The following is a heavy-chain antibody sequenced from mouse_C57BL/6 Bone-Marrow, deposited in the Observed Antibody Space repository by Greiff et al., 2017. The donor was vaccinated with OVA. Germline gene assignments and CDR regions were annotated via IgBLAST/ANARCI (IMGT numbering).Heavy chain of an antibody. Sequence: VQLQQSGRELVKPGDSVKISCKASGFSFTGYFMNWVMQSHGKSLEWIGRINPYNGDTFYNQKFKGQATLTVDKSSSTAHMELRSLTSEDSAVYYSARGLITTADYWGQGTTLTVSS. D-gene: IGHD1-1*01. CDR1: GFSFTGYF. V-gene: IGHV1-20*01. J-gene: IGHJ2*01. CDR2: INPYNGDT. CDR3: ARGLITTADY.